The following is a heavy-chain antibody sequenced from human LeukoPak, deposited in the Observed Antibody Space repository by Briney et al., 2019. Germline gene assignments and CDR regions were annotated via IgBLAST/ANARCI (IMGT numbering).Heavy chain of an antibody. CDR2: ISWNSGSI. J-gene: IGHJ4*02. CDR1: GFTFDDYA. V-gene: IGHV3-9*03. Sequence: PGRSLRLSCAASGFTFDDYAMHWVRQAPGKGLEWVSGISWNSGSIGYADSVKGRFTISRDNAKNSLYLQMNSLRAEDMALYYCAKDHLRITMVRATPSGFDYWGQGTLVTVSS. D-gene: IGHD3-10*01. CDR3: AKDHLRITMVRATPSGFDY.